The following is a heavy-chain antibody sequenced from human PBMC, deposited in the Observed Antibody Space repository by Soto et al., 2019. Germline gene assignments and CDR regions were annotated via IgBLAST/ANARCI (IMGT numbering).Heavy chain of an antibody. D-gene: IGHD6-13*01. J-gene: IGHJ5*02. Sequence: SETLSLTCTVSGGSTSSSSYYWGWIRQPPGKELEWIGSIYYSGSTYYNPSLKSRVTISVDTSKNQFSLQLRSVTAADTAVYYCARQVDKGIAAARGWFDPWGQGTLVTVSS. V-gene: IGHV4-39*01. CDR1: GGSTSSSSYY. CDR3: ARQVDKGIAAARGWFDP. CDR2: IYYSGST.